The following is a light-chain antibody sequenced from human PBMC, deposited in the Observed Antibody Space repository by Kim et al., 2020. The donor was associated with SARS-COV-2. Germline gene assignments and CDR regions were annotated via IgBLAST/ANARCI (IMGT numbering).Light chain of an antibody. CDR1: QTINSD. J-gene: IGKJ2*01. Sequence: SGAPGETATLSYRASQTINSDLAWYQQKPGQAPRLLIYDASTRAADFPARFSGGGSATEFTLTITSLQSEDFGIYYCQHYNTWPRTFGQGTKLEI. CDR3: QHYNTWPRT. CDR2: DAS. V-gene: IGKV3-15*01.